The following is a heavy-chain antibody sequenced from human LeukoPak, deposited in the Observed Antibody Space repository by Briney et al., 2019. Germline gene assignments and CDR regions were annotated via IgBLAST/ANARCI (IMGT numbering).Heavy chain of an antibody. D-gene: IGHD2-2*01. J-gene: IGHJ6*03. CDR2: INPNSGGT. CDR1: GYTFTGYY. Sequence: ASVKVSCKASGYTFTGYYMHWVRQAPGQGLEWMGWINPNSGGTNYAQKFHGRVTMTRDTSISTAYMELSRLRSDDTAVYYCARQVVPAAMRYYYYYYMDVWGKGTTVTVSS. CDR3: ARQVVPAAMRYYYYYYMDV. V-gene: IGHV1-2*02.